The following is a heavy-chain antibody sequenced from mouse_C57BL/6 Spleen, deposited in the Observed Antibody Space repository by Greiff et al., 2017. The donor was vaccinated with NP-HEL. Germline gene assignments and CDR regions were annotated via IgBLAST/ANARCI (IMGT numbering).Heavy chain of an antibody. D-gene: IGHD1-1*01. CDR3: ARKGYYGSSYYFDY. CDR2: IDPSDSYT. J-gene: IGHJ2*01. CDR1: GYTFTSYW. V-gene: IGHV1-69*01. Sequence: QVQLKQPGAELVMPGASVKLSCKASGYTFTSYWMHWVKQRPGQGLEWIGEIDPSDSYTTYNQKFKGKSTLTVDKSSSTAYMQHSSLTSEDSAVYYCARKGYYGSSYYFDYWGQGTTLTVSS.